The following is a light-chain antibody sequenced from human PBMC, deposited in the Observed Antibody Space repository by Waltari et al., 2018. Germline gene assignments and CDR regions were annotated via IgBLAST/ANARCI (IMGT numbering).Light chain of an antibody. CDR2: EVS. Sequence: QSALTQPPSASGSPGQSVTISCTGTSSDVGGYIYVSWYQHHPGKAPKLMIYEVSKRPSGVPDRFSGSKSGNTASLTVSGLQTEDEADYYCSSYAGNHVVFGGGTKLTVL. J-gene: IGLJ2*01. CDR3: SSYAGNHVV. V-gene: IGLV2-8*01. CDR1: SSDVGGYIY.